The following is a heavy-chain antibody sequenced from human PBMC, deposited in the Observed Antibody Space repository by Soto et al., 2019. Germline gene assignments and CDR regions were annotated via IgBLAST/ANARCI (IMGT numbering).Heavy chain of an antibody. V-gene: IGHV3-48*01. D-gene: IGHD3-10*01. J-gene: IGHJ3*02. CDR1: GFTFSSYS. CDR3: ARGVDRITMVRGVRGAFDI. CDR2: ISSSSSTI. Sequence: PGGSLRLSCAASGFTFSSYSMNWVRQAPGKGLEWVSYISSSSSTIYYADSVKGRFTISRDNAKNSLYLQMNSLRAEDTAVYYCARGVDRITMVRGVRGAFDIWGQGTMVTVSS.